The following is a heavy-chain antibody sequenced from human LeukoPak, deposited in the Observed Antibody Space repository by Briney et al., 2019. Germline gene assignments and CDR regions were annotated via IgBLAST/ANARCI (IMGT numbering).Heavy chain of an antibody. CDR2: ISGSGGST. V-gene: IGHV3-23*01. Sequence: GGSLRLSCAASGFTFSSYAMSWVRQAPGKGLEWVSAISGSGGSTYYADSVKGRFTISRDNSKNTLYLQMNSLRAEDTAVYYCARALLWGKLLWFGDLTRNPAYGMDVWGQGTTVTVSS. J-gene: IGHJ6*02. CDR3: ARALLWGKLLWFGDLTRNPAYGMDV. CDR1: GFTFSSYA. D-gene: IGHD3-10*01.